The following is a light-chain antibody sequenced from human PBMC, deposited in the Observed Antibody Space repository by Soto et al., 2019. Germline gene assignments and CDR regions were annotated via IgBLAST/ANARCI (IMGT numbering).Light chain of an antibody. J-gene: IGLJ2*01. V-gene: IGLV1-40*01. CDR3: QSYDSSLSGVV. CDR2: XNS. CDR1: SXNIGAGYD. Sequence: QTVVTXPPSVSXAPGXXXXISXXGSSXNIGAGYDVHWYQQLPGTAPKLLXXXNSNRPSGVPDRFSGSKSGTSASLAITGLQAEDEADYYCQSYDSSLSGVVFGGGTKLTVL.